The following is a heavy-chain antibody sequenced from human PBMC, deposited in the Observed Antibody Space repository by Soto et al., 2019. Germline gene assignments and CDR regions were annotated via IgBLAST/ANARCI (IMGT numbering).Heavy chain of an antibody. D-gene: IGHD3-10*02. CDR1: GYTFTSYG. CDR3: TRGGQLFAGNYFDS. V-gene: IGHV1-18*01. J-gene: IGHJ4*02. Sequence: QVQLVQSGAEVKKPGASLKVSCKASGYTFTSYGISWVRQAPGQGLEWMGWISNYNGYTNYAQKLQGRVTMTTDTYTSTAYMELRSLKSDDTAVYYCTRGGQLFAGNYFDSWGQGTLVTVSS. CDR2: ISNYNGYT.